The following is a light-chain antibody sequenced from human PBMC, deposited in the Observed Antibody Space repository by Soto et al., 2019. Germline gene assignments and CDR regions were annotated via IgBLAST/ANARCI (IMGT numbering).Light chain of an antibody. CDR2: GAS. J-gene: IGKJ5*01. V-gene: IGKV3-20*01. CDR3: QQYEDIPIT. Sequence: EIVLTQSPGTLSLSPGERATLSCRASQSVSNNYLAWYQQKPGQAPRLLIYGASNRATGIPDRFSGSGSGTDFTLTISRLEPEDIATYYCQQYEDIPITFGQGTRLEIK. CDR1: QSVSNNY.